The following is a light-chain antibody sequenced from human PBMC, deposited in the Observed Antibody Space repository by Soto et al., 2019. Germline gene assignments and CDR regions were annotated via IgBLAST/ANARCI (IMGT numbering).Light chain of an antibody. J-gene: IGKJ1*01. CDR3: QQNNSPPET. Sequence: DIQMTQSPSTLSASVGDRVTITCRASQSISSWLDWYQQKPGKAPKLLIYAASSLKSGVPSRFSGSGSGTEFTLTISRLQPDDFATYYCQQNNSPPETFGQGTKVDIK. CDR2: AAS. CDR1: QSISSW. V-gene: IGKV1-5*03.